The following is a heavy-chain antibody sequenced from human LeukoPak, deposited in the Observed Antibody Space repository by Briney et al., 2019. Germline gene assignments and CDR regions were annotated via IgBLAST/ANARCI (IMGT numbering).Heavy chain of an antibody. Sequence: SETLSLTCTVSGGSISSYYWSWIRQPPGKGLEWIGYIYYSGSTNYNPSLKSRVTISVDTSKNQFSLKLSSVTAADTAVYYCARGHRGSGWYLREYYFDYWGQGTLVTVSS. J-gene: IGHJ4*02. V-gene: IGHV4-59*01. D-gene: IGHD6-19*01. CDR2: IYYSGST. CDR1: GGSISSYY. CDR3: ARGHRGSGWYLREYYFDY.